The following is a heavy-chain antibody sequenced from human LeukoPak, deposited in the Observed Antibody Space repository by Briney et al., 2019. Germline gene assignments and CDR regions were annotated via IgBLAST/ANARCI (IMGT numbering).Heavy chain of an antibody. J-gene: IGHJ3*02. Sequence: SETLSLTCTVSGGSISSYYWSWIRQPPGKGLEWIGYIYYSGSTNYNPSLKSRVAISVDTSKNQFSLKLSSVTAADTAVYYCARIAFCSSTSCYFGSFYNWGQGTMVTVSS. CDR2: IYYSGST. D-gene: IGHD2-2*01. CDR3: ARIAFCSSTSCYFGSFYN. V-gene: IGHV4-59*01. CDR1: GGSISSYY.